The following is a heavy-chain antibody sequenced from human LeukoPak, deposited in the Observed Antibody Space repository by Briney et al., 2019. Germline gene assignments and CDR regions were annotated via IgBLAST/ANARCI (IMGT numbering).Heavy chain of an antibody. Sequence: SETLSLTCAVYGGSFSGYYWSWIRQPPGKGLEWIGEINHSGSTNYNPSLKSRVTISVDTSKNQFSLKPSSVTAADTAVYYCARDRGLRYFDWSLGYWGQGTLVTVSS. D-gene: IGHD3-9*01. CDR1: GGSFSGYY. CDR3: ARDRGLRYFDWSLGY. V-gene: IGHV4-34*01. J-gene: IGHJ4*02. CDR2: INHSGST.